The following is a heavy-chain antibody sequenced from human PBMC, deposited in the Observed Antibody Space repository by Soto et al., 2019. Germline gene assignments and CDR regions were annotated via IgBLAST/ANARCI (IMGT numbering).Heavy chain of an antibody. CDR3: ARPQFAGRRPYWNHEYNWFDP. Sequence: GGSLRLSCAASGFTFSSYSMNWVRQAPGKGLEWVSSISSSSSYIYYADSVKGPFTISRDNAKNSLYLQMNSLRAEDTAVYYCARPQFAGRRPYWNHEYNWFDPWGQGTLVTVSS. J-gene: IGHJ5*02. CDR1: GFTFSSYS. CDR2: ISSSSSYI. D-gene: IGHD1-1*01. V-gene: IGHV3-21*01.